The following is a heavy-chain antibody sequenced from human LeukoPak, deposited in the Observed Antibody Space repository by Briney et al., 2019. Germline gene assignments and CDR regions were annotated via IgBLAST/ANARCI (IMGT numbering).Heavy chain of an antibody. CDR2: ISAYNGNT. D-gene: IGHD6-19*01. V-gene: IGHV1-18*01. CDR1: GYTFTSYD. CDR3: ARDIGMAGTITWDV. Sequence: ASVKVSCKASGYTFTSYDINWVRQAPGQGLEWMGWISAYNGNTNYAQKLQGRVTMTTDTSTSTAYMELRSLRSDDTAVYYCARDIGMAGTITWDVWGKGTTVTASS. J-gene: IGHJ6*04.